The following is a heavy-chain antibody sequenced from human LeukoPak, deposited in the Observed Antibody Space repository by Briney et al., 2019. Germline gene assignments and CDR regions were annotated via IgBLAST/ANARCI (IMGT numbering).Heavy chain of an antibody. CDR2: INPSGGST. V-gene: IGHV1-46*03. CDR1: GYTFTNSY. Sequence: ASVKVSCKASGYTFTNSYIHWVRQAPGQGLEWMGIINPSGGSTNYAQKFQGRVTMTRDTSTSTVYMELYSLISEDTAVYYCASPEAGYWGQGTLVTVSS. CDR3: ASPEAGY. J-gene: IGHJ4*02.